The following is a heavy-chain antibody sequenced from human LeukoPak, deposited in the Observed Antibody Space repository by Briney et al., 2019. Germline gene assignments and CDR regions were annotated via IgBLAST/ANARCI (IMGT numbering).Heavy chain of an antibody. D-gene: IGHD5-18*01. CDR3: AKTNTYVNFDY. CDR2: VSGSGDIT. J-gene: IGHJ4*02. CDR1: GFTVSSNY. Sequence: GGSLRLSCAASGFTVSSNYMSWVRQAPGKGLEWVSIVSGSGDITYYADSVKGRFTISRDNSKNTLYLQMNSLRAEDTAVYYCAKTNTYVNFDYWGQGTLVTVSS. V-gene: IGHV3-23*01.